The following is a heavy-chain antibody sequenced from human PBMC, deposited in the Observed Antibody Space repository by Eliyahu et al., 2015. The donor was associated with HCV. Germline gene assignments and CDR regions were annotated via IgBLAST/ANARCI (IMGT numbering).Heavy chain of an antibody. CDR3: ASGGGGIAVTGTGGWFDP. D-gene: IGHD6-19*01. CDR2: IHYXGST. V-gene: IGHV4-59*01. CDR1: XGSIXTYY. Sequence: QVQLQESGPGLVKPSETLSLTCTVSXGSIXTYYWSXIRXPPGXXLEWIGCIHYXGSTNXNPSXKSRVTISVDTSKNQFSLKLTSVTAADTAMYYCASGGGGIAVTGTGGWFDPWGQGTLVTVSS. J-gene: IGHJ5*02.